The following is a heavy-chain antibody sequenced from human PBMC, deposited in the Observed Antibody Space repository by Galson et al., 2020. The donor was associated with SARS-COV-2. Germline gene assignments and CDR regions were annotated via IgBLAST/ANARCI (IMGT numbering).Heavy chain of an antibody. V-gene: IGHV1-2*06. D-gene: IGHD3-10*01. J-gene: IGHJ4*02. Sequence: ASVKVSCKASGYTFIDFHLQWVRQAPGQGFEWMGRIDPASGGANHAQKFLGRVTMTRDTSSSTAYLELSSLRVDDTAVYYCARDANYYGSGSYLVDVWGQGTLVTVSS. CDR2: IDPASGGA. CDR3: ARDANYYGSGSYLVDV. CDR1: GYTFIDFH.